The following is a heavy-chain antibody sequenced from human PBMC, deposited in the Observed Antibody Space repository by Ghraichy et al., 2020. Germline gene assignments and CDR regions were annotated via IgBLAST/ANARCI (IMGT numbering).Heavy chain of an antibody. CDR2: IRSKANNYAT. D-gene: IGHD2-15*01. J-gene: IGHJ4*02. V-gene: IGHV3-73*01. CDR3: SRQEEDCSDGICYQVDC. Sequence: GSLRLSCAASGFTSSGSAIHWVRQASGKGLEWVGRIRSKANNYATAYAASVKGRFTVSRDDSKNTAYLQMNSLKTEDTAVYYCSRQEEDCSDGICYQVDCWGRGTLVTVSS. CDR1: GFTSSGSA.